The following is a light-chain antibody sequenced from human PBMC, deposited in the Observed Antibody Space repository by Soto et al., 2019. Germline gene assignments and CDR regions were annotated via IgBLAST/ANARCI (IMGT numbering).Light chain of an antibody. Sequence: QSALTQPASVSGSPGQSINISCTGTSSDVGGYNYVSWYQQHPGKAPKFMIYEVSNRPSGVSNRFSGSKSGNTASLTISGLQAEDEAAYYCSSYTSSSTPWVFGGGTKLTV. J-gene: IGLJ3*02. CDR2: EVS. CDR1: SSDVGGYNY. CDR3: SSYTSSSTPWV. V-gene: IGLV2-14*01.